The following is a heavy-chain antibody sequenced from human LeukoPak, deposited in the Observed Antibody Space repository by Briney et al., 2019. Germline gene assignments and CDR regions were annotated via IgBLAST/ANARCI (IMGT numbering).Heavy chain of an antibody. Sequence: GGSLRLSCAVSGFTFSNSWMNWVRQAPGKGLEWVANINQDGKKRYYVDSVKGRFTISRDNAKNSLYLQMNSLTAEDTAVYYCTRDLAAAATWGQGTLVTVSS. V-gene: IGHV3-7*03. J-gene: IGHJ5*02. CDR2: INQDGKKR. CDR1: GFTFSNSW. D-gene: IGHD6-13*01. CDR3: TRDLAAAAT.